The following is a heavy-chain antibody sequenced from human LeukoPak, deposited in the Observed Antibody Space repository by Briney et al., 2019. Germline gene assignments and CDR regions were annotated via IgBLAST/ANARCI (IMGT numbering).Heavy chain of an antibody. CDR1: GFTFSSYS. Sequence: GGSLRLSCAASGFTFSSYSMNWVRQAPGKGLEWVSYISSSSSTIYYADSVEGRFTISRDNAKNSLYLQMSSLRDEDTAVYYCAREDCSGGSCYGDYWGQGTLVTVSS. V-gene: IGHV3-48*02. D-gene: IGHD2-15*01. CDR2: ISSSSSTI. CDR3: AREDCSGGSCYGDY. J-gene: IGHJ4*02.